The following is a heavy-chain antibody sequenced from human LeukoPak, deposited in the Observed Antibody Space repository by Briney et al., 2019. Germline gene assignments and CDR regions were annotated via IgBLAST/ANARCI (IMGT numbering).Heavy chain of an antibody. J-gene: IGHJ4*02. CDR2: IYWNDNK. CDR3: AHGYGDYDPYFDY. Sequence: SGPTLVNPTQTLTLTCTFSGISLAASRVGVGWIRQPPGKALEWLALIYWNDNKRYSPSLRSRLTVTKDTSKTQVFLTMTRMDPVDTATYYCAHGYGDYDPYFDYWGQGTLVTVSS. CDR1: GISLAASRVG. D-gene: IGHD4-17*01. V-gene: IGHV2-5*01.